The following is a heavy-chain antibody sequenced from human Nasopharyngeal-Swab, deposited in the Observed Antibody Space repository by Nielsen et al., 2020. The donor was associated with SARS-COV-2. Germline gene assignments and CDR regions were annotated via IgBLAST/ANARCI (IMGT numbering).Heavy chain of an antibody. J-gene: IGHJ6*02. Sequence: ASVKVSCKASVYTFTSYAMNWVRQAPGQGLEWMGWINTNTGNPTYAQGFTGRFVFSLDTSVSTAYLQISSLKAEDTAVYYCARARGQPHNYYYYGMDVWGQGTTVTVSS. V-gene: IGHV7-4-1*02. CDR2: INTNTGNP. CDR3: ARARGQPHNYYYYGMDV. CDR1: VYTFTSYA.